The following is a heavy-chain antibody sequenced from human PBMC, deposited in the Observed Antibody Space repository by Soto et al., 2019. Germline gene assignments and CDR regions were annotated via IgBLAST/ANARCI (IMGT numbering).Heavy chain of an antibody. V-gene: IGHV4-34*01. D-gene: IGHD3-22*01. CDR1: GGSFSGYY. J-gene: IGHJ4*02. CDR2: INHSGST. CDR3: ARGLSGSPTYYYDSSGYYYFDY. Sequence: SETLSLTCAVYGGSFSGYYWSWIRQPPGKGLEWIGEINHSGSTNYNPSLKSRVTISVDTSKNQFYQKLSSVTAEDTAVYYCARGLSGSPTYYYDSSGYYYFDYWGQGTLVTVSS.